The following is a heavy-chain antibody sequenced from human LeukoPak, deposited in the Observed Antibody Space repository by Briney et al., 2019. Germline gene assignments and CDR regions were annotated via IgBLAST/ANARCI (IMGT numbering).Heavy chain of an antibody. Sequence: PGGSLRLSCAASGFTFSSFWMSWVRQAPGRGLEWVANIKQDGSEKYYVDSVKGRFTISRDNSKNTLYLQMNSLRAEDTAVYYCAKDFVYDILTGYLDYWGQGTLVTVSS. CDR3: AKDFVYDILTGYLDY. CDR2: IKQDGSEK. D-gene: IGHD3-9*01. CDR1: GFTFSSFW. V-gene: IGHV3-7*05. J-gene: IGHJ4*02.